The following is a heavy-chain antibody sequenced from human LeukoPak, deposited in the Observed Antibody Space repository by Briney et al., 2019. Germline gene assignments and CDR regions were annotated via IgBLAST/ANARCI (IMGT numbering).Heavy chain of an antibody. CDR2: MYGGGAT. CDR3: ARIITWRMDV. CDR1: GFTVSSNH. D-gene: IGHD3-22*01. V-gene: IGHV3-53*04. J-gene: IGHJ6*02. Sequence: AGGSLRLSRAASGFTVSSNHMTWVRQTPGKGLEWVSVMYGGGATYYADSVKGRFIISRPNSKNTLYLQMNSLRDEDTAVYYCARIITWRMDVWGQGTTVIVSS.